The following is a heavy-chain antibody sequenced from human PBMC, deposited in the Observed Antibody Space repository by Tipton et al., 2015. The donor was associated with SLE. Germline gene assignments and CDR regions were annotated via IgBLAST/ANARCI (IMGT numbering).Heavy chain of an antibody. Sequence: TLSLTCTVSGGSVNGHYWNWIRQAPGKGLEWIGYIYYKGSTDYKSSLKSRLTISIDTSKNQVSLKLTSVTASDTAVYYCARAPLFGVVTVRGPFAYWGQGTLVTVSS. CDR1: GGSVNGHY. CDR2: IYYKGST. J-gene: IGHJ4*02. V-gene: IGHV4-59*02. CDR3: ARAPLFGVVTVRGPFAY. D-gene: IGHD3-3*01.